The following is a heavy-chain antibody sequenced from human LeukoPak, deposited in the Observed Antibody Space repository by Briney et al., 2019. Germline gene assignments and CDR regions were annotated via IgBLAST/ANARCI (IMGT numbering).Heavy chain of an antibody. CDR3: ARERFTGSSWQLYYFDY. CDR1: GYTFTSYY. V-gene: IGHV1-46*01. Sequence: ASVKVSCKASGYTFTSYYIHWVRQAPGQGLEWMGIINLSGGSTSYAQRFQGRVTLTRDTSTSTVYMELSSLRSEDTAVYYCARERFTGSSWQLYYFDYWGQGTLATVSS. J-gene: IGHJ4*02. CDR2: INLSGGST. D-gene: IGHD6-13*01.